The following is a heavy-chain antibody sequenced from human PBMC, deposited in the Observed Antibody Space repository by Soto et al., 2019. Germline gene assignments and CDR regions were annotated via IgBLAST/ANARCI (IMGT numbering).Heavy chain of an antibody. V-gene: IGHV1-69*08. Sequence: QVQLVQSGAEVKKPGSSVKVSCKASGGTFSSYTISWVRQAPGQGLEWMGRIITILGIANYAQKFQGRVTITADKSTSTAYMELSSLRSEDTAVYYCARDKRIAVAGTPYYYYGMDVWGQGTTVTVSS. J-gene: IGHJ6*02. D-gene: IGHD6-19*01. CDR1: GGTFSSYT. CDR3: ARDKRIAVAGTPYYYYGMDV. CDR2: IITILGIA.